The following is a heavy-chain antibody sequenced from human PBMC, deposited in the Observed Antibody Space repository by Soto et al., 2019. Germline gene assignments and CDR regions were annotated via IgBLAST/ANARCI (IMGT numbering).Heavy chain of an antibody. J-gene: IGHJ6*03. V-gene: IGHV3-15*01. CDR1: GFTFSNAW. CDR3: TTAAHGLVVPAAIPPQYYYYMDV. D-gene: IGHD2-2*01. Sequence: GGSLRLSCAASGFTFSNAWMSWVRQAPGKGLEWVGRIKSKTDGGTTDYAAPVKGRFTISRDDSKNTLYLQMNSLKTEDTAVYYCTTAAHGLVVPAAIPPQYYYYMDVWGKGTTVTVSS. CDR2: IKSKTDGGTT.